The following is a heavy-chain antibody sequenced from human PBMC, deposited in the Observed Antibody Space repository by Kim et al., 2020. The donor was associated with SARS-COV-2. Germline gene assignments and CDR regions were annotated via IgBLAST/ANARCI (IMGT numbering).Heavy chain of an antibody. CDR1: GGSFSGYY. Sequence: SETLSLTCAVYGGSFSGYYWSWIRQPPGKGLEWIGEINHSGSTNYNPSLKSRVTISVDTSKNQFSLKLSSVTAADTAVSYCASTVVRGVNPRYYYYYGMVVWGQGGPVSLSS. J-gene: IGHJ6*02. D-gene: IGHD3-10*01. CDR3: ASTVVRGVNPRYYYYYGMVV. V-gene: IGHV4-34*01. CDR2: INHSGST.